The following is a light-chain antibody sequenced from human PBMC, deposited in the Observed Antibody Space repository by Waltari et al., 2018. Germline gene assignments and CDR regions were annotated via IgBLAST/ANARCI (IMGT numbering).Light chain of an antibody. CDR1: QDIYNS. V-gene: IGKV1-33*01. CDR2: GAS. Sequence: ITCQANQDIYNSLNWYQQKPGKAPNLLIYGASNLEPGVPSRFSGSGSGTHFTFTISSRQPDDFATYYCQQYDTPLSFGGGTKVAIK. J-gene: IGKJ4*01. CDR3: QQYDTPLS.